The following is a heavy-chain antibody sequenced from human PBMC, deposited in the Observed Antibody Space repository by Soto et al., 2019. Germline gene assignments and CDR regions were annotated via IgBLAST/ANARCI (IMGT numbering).Heavy chain of an antibody. V-gene: IGHV1-18*01. Sequence: ASVKVSCKASGYTFTSYGISWVRQAPGQGLEWMGWISAYNGNTNYAQKLQGRVTMTTDTSTGTAYMELRSLRSDDTAVYYCARDRALVGATTKYYYYYGMDVWGQGTTVTVSS. CDR1: GYTFTSYG. CDR2: ISAYNGNT. CDR3: ARDRALVGATTKYYYYYGMDV. J-gene: IGHJ6*02. D-gene: IGHD1-26*01.